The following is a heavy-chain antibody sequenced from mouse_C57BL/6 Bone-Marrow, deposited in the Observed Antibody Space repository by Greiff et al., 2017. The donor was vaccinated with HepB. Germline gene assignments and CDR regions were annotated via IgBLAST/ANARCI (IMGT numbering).Heavy chain of an antibody. J-gene: IGHJ3*01. D-gene: IGHD2-4*01. CDR1: GFTFSDYG. CDR3: ARLDYDYDAPFAY. V-gene: IGHV5-15*01. Sequence: EVQVVESGGGLVQPGGSLKLSCAASGFTFSDYGMAWVRQAPRKRPEWVAFISNLAYSIYYADTVTGRFTISRENAKNTLYLEMSSLRSEDTAMYYCARLDYDYDAPFAYWGQGTLVTVSA. CDR2: ISNLAYSI.